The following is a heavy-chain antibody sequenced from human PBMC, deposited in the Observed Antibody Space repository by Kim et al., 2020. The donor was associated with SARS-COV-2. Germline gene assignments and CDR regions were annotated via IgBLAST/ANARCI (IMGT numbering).Heavy chain of an antibody. D-gene: IGHD6-19*01. V-gene: IGHV3-53*01. Sequence: GGSLRLSCAASGFTVSSNYMSWVRQAPGKGLEWVSVIYSGGSTYYADSVKGRFTIIRDNSKNTMHLQMNSMRAEDTAAYYCARSIAVAGTSWGTAAFDS. CDR1: GFTVSSNY. CDR2: IYSGGST. CDR3: ARSIAVAGTSWGTAAFDS. J-gene: IGHJ3*02.